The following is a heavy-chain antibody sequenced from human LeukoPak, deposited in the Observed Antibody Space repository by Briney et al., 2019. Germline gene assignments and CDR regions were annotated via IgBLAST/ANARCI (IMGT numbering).Heavy chain of an antibody. Sequence: SETLSLTCTVSSGSISSYYWNWIRQPPGKGLEWIGYVHDTGSANYNPSLKGRVTIALDRSQNQFSLKLNSLTAAGTAVYYCARDFLSAFDIWGRGKLVTVSS. V-gene: IGHV4-59*01. J-gene: IGHJ3*02. CDR3: ARDFLSAFDI. CDR2: VHDTGSA. CDR1: SGSISSYY.